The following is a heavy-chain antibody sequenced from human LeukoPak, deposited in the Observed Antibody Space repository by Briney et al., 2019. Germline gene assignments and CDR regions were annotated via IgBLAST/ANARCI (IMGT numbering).Heavy chain of an antibody. CDR3: ARARSSSQPIDY. J-gene: IGHJ4*02. CDR1: GYTFTSYG. Sequence: ASVKVSCKASGYTFTSYGISWVRQAPGQGLERMGWISAYSSNTNYALKLQGRVIMTTDTSTSTAYMELRSLRSDDTAVYYCARARSSSQPIDYWGQGTLVTVSS. V-gene: IGHV1-18*01. D-gene: IGHD6-13*01. CDR2: ISAYSSNT.